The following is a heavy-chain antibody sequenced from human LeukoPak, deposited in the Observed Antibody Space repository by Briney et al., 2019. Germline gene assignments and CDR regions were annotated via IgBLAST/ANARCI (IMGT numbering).Heavy chain of an antibody. CDR3: ARVMTTVTMDY. V-gene: IGHV4-34*01. J-gene: IGHJ4*02. Sequence: PSETLSLTCAVYGGSFSGYYWSWIRQPPGKGLEWIGEINHSGSTNYNPSLKSRVTISVDTSKNQFSPKLSSVTAADTAVYYCARVMTTVTMDYWGQGTLVTVSS. CDR2: INHSGST. D-gene: IGHD4-17*01. CDR1: GGSFSGYY.